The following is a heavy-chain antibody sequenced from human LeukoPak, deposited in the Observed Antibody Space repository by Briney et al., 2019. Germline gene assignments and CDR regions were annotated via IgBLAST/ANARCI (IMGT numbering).Heavy chain of an antibody. J-gene: IGHJ4*02. V-gene: IGHV3-48*01. Sequence: GGSLRPSCAASGFTFSKYSMNWVRQAPGKGLEWVSYITSSSSTIYYADSVKGRFTISRDNAKTSLYLQMNSLRAEDTAVYYCARVGETIQLWPLLYFDYWGQGTLVTVSS. CDR2: ITSSSSTI. CDR1: GFTFSKYS. D-gene: IGHD5-18*01. CDR3: ARVGETIQLWPLLYFDY.